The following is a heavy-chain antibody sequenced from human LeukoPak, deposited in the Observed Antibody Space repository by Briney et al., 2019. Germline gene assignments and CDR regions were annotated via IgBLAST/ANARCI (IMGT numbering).Heavy chain of an antibody. V-gene: IGHV1-3*01. Sequence: ASVKVSCKASGYTFTSYAMHWVRQAPGQRLEWMGWINAGNGNTKYSQKFQGRVTITRDTSASTAYMELSSLRSEDTAVYHCALEGYYYDSSGQFDYWGQGTLVTVSS. CDR3: ALEGYYYDSSGQFDY. CDR2: INAGNGNT. D-gene: IGHD3-22*01. J-gene: IGHJ4*02. CDR1: GYTFTSYA.